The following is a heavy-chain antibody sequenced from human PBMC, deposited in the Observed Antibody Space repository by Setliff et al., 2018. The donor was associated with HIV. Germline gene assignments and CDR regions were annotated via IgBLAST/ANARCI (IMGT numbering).Heavy chain of an antibody. CDR3: ITDPEGTVVVKE. CDR1: DFTFKNAW. V-gene: IGHV3-15*05. CDR2: IKGETDGGTT. Sequence: PGGSLRLSCATADFTFKNAWMTWVRQAPGKGLEWVGRIKGETDGGTTDYAAPVKGRFTVSRDDASETVYLQMTSLKREDSGVYYCITDPEGTVVVKEWGKGTTVTVSS. D-gene: IGHD2-15*01. J-gene: IGHJ6*04.